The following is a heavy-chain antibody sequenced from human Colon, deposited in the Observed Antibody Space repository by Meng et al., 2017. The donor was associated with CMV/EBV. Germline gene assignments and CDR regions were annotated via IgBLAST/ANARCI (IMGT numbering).Heavy chain of an antibody. J-gene: IGHJ4*02. D-gene: IGHD3-22*01. Sequence: GGSLRLSCAASGFRFSDHFMHWIRHTPERGLEWLSYITPDSTTKYHADSVKGRFTISRDISKNTVQLQMNSLRSEDSAIYYCARSSGYLSDYWGQGTRVTVSS. V-gene: IGHV3-11*04. CDR3: ARSSGYLSDY. CDR1: GFRFSDHF. CDR2: ITPDSTTK.